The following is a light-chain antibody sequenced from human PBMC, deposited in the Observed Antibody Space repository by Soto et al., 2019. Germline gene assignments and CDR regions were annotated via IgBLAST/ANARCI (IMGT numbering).Light chain of an antibody. CDR2: AAS. Sequence: EIVLTQSPGTLSLSLGDRATLSCRASQSLTRNYLAWYQQKPGQAPRLLIYAASSRATGIPDRFSGSGSGTDFTLTISRLEPEDSAVYYCQQYDTAPPLTLAEGPRWRSN. CDR3: QQYDTAPPLT. CDR1: QSLTRNY. J-gene: IGKJ4*01. V-gene: IGKV3-20*01.